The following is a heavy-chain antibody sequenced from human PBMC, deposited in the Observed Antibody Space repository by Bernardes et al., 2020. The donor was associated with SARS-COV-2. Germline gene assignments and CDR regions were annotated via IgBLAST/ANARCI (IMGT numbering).Heavy chain of an antibody. D-gene: IGHD3-10*01. V-gene: IGHV4-34*01. Sequence: SETLSLTCAVYGGSFSAYYWSWIRQPPGKGLEWIGEISHSGSTNYNPSLKSRVTISVDTSKNQFSLKLSSVTAADTAVYYCARHAYYGSGSYYNPPNWFDPWGQGTLVTVSS. CDR3: ARHAYYGSGSYYNPPNWFDP. J-gene: IGHJ5*02. CDR1: GGSFSAYY. CDR2: ISHSGST.